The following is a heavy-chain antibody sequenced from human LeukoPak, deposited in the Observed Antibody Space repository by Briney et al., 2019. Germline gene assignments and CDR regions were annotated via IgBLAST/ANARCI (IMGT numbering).Heavy chain of an antibody. Sequence: QTGGSLRLSCAASGFTVSSNYMSWVRQAPGKGLEWVANIKQDGSEKYYVDSVKGRFTISRDNAKNSLYLQMNSLRAEDTAVYYCASGTYDILTYWGQGTLVTVSS. J-gene: IGHJ4*02. CDR2: IKQDGSEK. D-gene: IGHD3-9*01. CDR1: GFTVSSNY. V-gene: IGHV3-7*01. CDR3: ASGTYDILTY.